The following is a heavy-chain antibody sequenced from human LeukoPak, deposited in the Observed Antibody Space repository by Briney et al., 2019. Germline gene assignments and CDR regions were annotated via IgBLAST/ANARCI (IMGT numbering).Heavy chain of an antibody. D-gene: IGHD3-22*01. V-gene: IGHV4-59*08. CDR2: IYYSGST. Sequence: SETLSLTCTVSGGSISSYYWSWIRQPPGKGLEWIGYIYYSGSTNYNPSLKSRVTISVDTSKNQFPLKLSSVTAADTAVYYCARHHYDYYDSSGYFFDYWGQGTLVTVSS. CDR3: ARHHYDYYDSSGYFFDY. J-gene: IGHJ4*02. CDR1: GGSISSYY.